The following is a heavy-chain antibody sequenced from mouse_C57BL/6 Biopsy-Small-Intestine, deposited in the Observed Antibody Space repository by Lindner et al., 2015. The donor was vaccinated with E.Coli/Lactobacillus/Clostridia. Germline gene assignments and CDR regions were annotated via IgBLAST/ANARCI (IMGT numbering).Heavy chain of an antibody. V-gene: IGHV1-42*01. D-gene: IGHD1-1*01. CDR1: GYSFAGYY. Sequence: VQLQESGPELVKPGASVKISGKASGYSFAGYYMHWVKQSPEKSLEWIGEINPSTGGTTYNQNFKAKATLTVDKSSSTAYMQLKSLTSEDSAVYYCARSGVYSSGGFAYWGQGTLVTVSA. J-gene: IGHJ3*01. CDR2: INPSTGGT. CDR3: ARSGVYSSGGFAY.